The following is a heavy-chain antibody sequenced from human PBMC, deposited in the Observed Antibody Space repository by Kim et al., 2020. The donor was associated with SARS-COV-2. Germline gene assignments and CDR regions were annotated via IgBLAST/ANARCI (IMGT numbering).Heavy chain of an antibody. D-gene: IGHD1-26*01. V-gene: IGHV3-23*01. CDR3: AKDVISYYRPKEH. J-gene: IGHJ4*02. CDR2: ISGSGMNT. Sequence: GGSLRLSCAASGFTFSGYAMNWVRQAPGKGLEWVSTISGSGMNTYYADSVKGRFTISRDNSENTLYLHMNSLRAEDTAIYYCAKDVISYYRPKEHWGQGTLVTVSS. CDR1: GFTFSGYA.